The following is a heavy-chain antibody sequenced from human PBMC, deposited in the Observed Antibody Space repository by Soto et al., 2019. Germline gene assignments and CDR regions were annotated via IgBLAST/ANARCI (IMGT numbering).Heavy chain of an antibody. CDR2: IYNSGSS. D-gene: IGHD3-22*01. V-gene: IGHV4-59*01. Sequence: QVQLQESGPGLVKPSETLSLTCTVSGGSMSTNYWSWIRQPPGKGLEWIGYIYNSGSSNYNPSLKSRVTISVDTSKNHFSLQLASVTAADTAVYYCARGDSHSSGYLIVGVLTQWGQGTLVTVSS. CDR3: ARGDSHSSGYLIVGVLTQ. J-gene: IGHJ4*02. CDR1: GGSMSTNY.